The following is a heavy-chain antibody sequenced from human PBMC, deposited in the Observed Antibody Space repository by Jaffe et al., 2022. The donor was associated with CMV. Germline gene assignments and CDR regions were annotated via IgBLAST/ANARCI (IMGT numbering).Heavy chain of an antibody. CDR3: ARGPWDPNWFDP. V-gene: IGHV4-61*01. CDR2: IYYSGST. CDR1: GGSVSSGSYY. Sequence: QVQLQESGPGLVKPSETLSLTCTVSGGSVSSGSYYWSWIRQPPGKGLEWIGYIYYSGSTNYNPSLKSRVTISVDTSKNQFSLKLSSVTAADTAVYYCARGPWDPNWFDPWGQGTLVTVSS. D-gene: IGHD1-26*01. J-gene: IGHJ5*02.